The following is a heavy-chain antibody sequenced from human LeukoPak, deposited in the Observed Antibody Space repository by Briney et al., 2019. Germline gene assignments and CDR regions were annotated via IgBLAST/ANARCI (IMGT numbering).Heavy chain of an antibody. J-gene: IGHJ1*01. D-gene: IGHD4-23*01. V-gene: IGHV1-69*01. CDR3: ALQEGVRWEYFQH. CDR1: GGTFSSYA. Sequence: SVNVSCKASGGTFSSYAISWVRQAPGQGLEWMGGIIPIFGTANYAQKFQGRVTITADESTSTAYMELSSLRSEDTAVYYCALQEGVRWEYFQHWGQGTLVTVSS. CDR2: IIPIFGTA.